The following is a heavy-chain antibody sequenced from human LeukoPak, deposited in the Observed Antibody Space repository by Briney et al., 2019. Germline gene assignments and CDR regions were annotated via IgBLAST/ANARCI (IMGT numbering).Heavy chain of an antibody. D-gene: IGHD2-21*02. V-gene: IGHV3-21*01. CDR2: ISSSSSYI. Sequence: GGSPRLSCAASGFTFSSYNMNWVRQAPGKGLEWVSSISSSSSYIYYADSVKGRFTISRDNAKNSLYLQMNSLRAEDTAVYYCARETYCGGDWYPYYFDYWGQGTLVTVSS. J-gene: IGHJ4*02. CDR1: GFTFSSYN. CDR3: ARETYCGGDWYPYYFDY.